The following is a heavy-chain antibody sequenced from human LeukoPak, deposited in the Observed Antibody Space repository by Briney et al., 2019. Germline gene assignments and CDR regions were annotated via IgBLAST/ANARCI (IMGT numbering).Heavy chain of an antibody. Sequence: APVKVSCKASGYTFTSYGISWVRQAPGQGLEWMGWISAYNGNTNYAQKLQGRVTMTTDTSTSTAYMELRSLRSDDTAVYYCARDRGSSGWQYYYYYYMDVWGKGTTVTISS. CDR1: GYTFTSYG. V-gene: IGHV1-18*01. D-gene: IGHD6-19*01. CDR2: ISAYNGNT. J-gene: IGHJ6*03. CDR3: ARDRGSSGWQYYYYYYMDV.